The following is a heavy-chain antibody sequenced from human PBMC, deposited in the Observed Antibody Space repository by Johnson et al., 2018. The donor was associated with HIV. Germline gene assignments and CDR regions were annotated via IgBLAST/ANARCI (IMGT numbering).Heavy chain of an antibody. CDR2: IYSGCST. CDR1: GFSVSSNY. CDR3: ARGRDGYNADAFDI. V-gene: IGHV3-66*01. J-gene: IGHJ3*02. D-gene: IGHD5-24*01. Sequence: VQLMESGGGLVKPGGSLRLSCAASGFSVSSNYMSWVRQAPGKGLEWVSVIYSGCSTYYADSVKDRFTISRDNSKNTLYLQMNSLRAEDTAVYYCARGRDGYNADAFDIWGRGTTVTVSS.